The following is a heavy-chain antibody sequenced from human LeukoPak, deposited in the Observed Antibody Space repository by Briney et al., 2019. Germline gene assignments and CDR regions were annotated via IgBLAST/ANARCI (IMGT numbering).Heavy chain of an antibody. J-gene: IGHJ4*02. CDR2: IIPIFGTA. V-gene: IGHV1-69*13. D-gene: IGHD5-12*01. CDR3: AEGIRLPYYFDY. CDR1: GGTFSSNV. Sequence: ASVKVSCRASGGTFSSNVISWVRQAPGQGLEWMGGIIPIFGTANYAQKFQGRVTITADESTSTVYMELSSLRSEDTAVYYCAEGIRLPYYFDYWGQGTLVTVSS.